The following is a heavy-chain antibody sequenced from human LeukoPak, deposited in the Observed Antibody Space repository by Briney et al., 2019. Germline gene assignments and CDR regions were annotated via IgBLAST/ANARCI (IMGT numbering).Heavy chain of an antibody. Sequence: SQTLSLTCTVSGGSISSGGYYWSWIRQPPGKGLEWIGYIYHSGSTYYNPSLKSRVTISVDRSKNQFSLKLSSVTAADTAVYYCARDLEVRGRAFDIWGQGTMVTVSS. V-gene: IGHV4-30-2*01. CDR1: GGSISSGGYY. D-gene: IGHD3-10*01. J-gene: IGHJ3*02. CDR3: ARDLEVRGRAFDI. CDR2: IYHSGST.